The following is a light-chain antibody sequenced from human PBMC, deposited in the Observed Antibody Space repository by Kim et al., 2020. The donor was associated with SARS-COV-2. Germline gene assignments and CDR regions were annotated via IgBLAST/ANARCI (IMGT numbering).Light chain of an antibody. J-gene: IGLJ3*02. V-gene: IGLV1-40*01. CDR2: GNS. Sequence: QSVLTQPPSVSGAPGQRFTISCTGSTSTIGAGYDAHCYRQLQGTAPKLRIFGNSKRPSSVPDRISGSKSGTSASLAITGRQAEDEADYYCQSFDSSLSGPVFGGGTQLTVL. CDR1: TSTIGAGYD. CDR3: QSFDSSLSGPV.